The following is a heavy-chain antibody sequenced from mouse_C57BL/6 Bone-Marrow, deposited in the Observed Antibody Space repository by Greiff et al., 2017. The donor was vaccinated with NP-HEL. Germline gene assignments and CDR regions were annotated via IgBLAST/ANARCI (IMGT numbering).Heavy chain of an antibody. D-gene: IGHD2-3*01. CDR1: GYAFSSSW. J-gene: IGHJ2*01. V-gene: IGHV1-82*01. CDR3: ARGGLYDGDY. CDR2: IYPGDGDT. Sequence: QVQLQQSGPELVKPGASVKISCKASGYAFSSSWMNWVKQRPGKGLEWIGRIYPGDGDTNYNGKFKGKATLTADKSSSTAYMQLSSLTSEDSAVYFCARGGLYDGDYWGQGTTLTVSS.